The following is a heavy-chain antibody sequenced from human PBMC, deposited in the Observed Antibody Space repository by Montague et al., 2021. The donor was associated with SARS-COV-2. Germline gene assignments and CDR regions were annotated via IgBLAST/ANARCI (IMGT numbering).Heavy chain of an antibody. CDR1: GGSISSYY. CDR2: IYYSGST. CDR3: ARGDYYDSTGYYDY. J-gene: IGHJ4*01. V-gene: IGHV4-59*01. D-gene: IGHD3-22*01. Sequence: SETLSLTCTVSGGSISSYYWNWIRQSPGKGLEWIGYIYYSGSTKYNPSLKSRVTVSVDTSKNQFSLKVRSVTAADTAVYYCARGDYYDSTGYYDYWGQGTLVTVSS.